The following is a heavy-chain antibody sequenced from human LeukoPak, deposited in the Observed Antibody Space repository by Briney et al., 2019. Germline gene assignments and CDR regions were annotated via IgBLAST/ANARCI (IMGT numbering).Heavy chain of an antibody. CDR3: ARGEDFERYYLAY. CDR1: GGSITSYY. CDR2: IYYTGTT. Sequence: SETLSLTCTVSGGSITSYYWTWIRQIPGKGLEWIGYIYYTGTTNYNPLFESRATISVDTSKNQFSLKLTSVTAADTAVYFCARGEDFERYYLAYWGQGTLVTVSS. J-gene: IGHJ4*02. V-gene: IGHV4-59*01. D-gene: IGHD3-9*01.